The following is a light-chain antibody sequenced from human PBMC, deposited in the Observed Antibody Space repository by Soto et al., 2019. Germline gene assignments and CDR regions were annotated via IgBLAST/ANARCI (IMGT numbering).Light chain of an antibody. J-gene: IGKJ1*01. CDR1: QSVSSY. Sequence: EIVLTQSPATLSLSPWERATLSCRASQSVSSYLAWYQQKPGQAPRLLIYDASNRATGIPARFSGSGSGTDFPLTISSLEPEDFAVYYCQQRSNWPPTFGQGTKVEIK. V-gene: IGKV3-11*01. CDR3: QQRSNWPPT. CDR2: DAS.